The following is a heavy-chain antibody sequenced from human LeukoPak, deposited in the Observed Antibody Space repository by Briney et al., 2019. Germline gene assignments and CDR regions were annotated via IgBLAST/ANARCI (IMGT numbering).Heavy chain of an antibody. J-gene: IGHJ4*02. CDR3: ARIFRGAYFDY. CDR1: GFTVSNNY. D-gene: IGHD3-10*01. Sequence: GSLRLSCAASGFTVSNNYMSWVRQAPGKGLEWIGYIHFSGSTNYNPSLKSRVTVSDDKSKNQFSLKLSSVTAADTAVYYCARIFRGAYFDYWGQGTLVTVSS. V-gene: IGHV4-59*02. CDR2: IHFSGST.